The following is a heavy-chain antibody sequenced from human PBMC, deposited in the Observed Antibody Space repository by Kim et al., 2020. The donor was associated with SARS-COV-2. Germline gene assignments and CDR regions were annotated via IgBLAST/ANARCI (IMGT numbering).Heavy chain of an antibody. CDR1: GGSISSSSYY. CDR3: ARQYDFWSGYYYFDY. J-gene: IGHJ4*02. D-gene: IGHD3-3*01. Sequence: SETLSLTCTVSGGSISSSSYYWGWIPQPPGKGLEWIGSIYYSGSTYYNPSLKSRVTISVDTSKNQFSLKLSSVTAADTAVYYCARQYDFWSGYYYFDYWGQGTLVTVSS. V-gene: IGHV4-39*01. CDR2: IYYSGST.